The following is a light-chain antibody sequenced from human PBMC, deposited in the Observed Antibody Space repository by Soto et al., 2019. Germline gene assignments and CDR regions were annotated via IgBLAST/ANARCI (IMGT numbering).Light chain of an antibody. J-gene: IGLJ3*02. CDR3: SSSAGIYHYLV. CDR1: STDIGAYNY. CDR2: EVT. Sequence: QSALTQPASVSGSPGQSITISCTGTSTDIGAYNYVSWYQQHPGKAPKLLIYEVTNRPSGVSNRFSGSKSGYTASLTVSGLQTEDEAFYYCSSSAGIYHYLVFGGGTKLTVL. V-gene: IGLV2-14*01.